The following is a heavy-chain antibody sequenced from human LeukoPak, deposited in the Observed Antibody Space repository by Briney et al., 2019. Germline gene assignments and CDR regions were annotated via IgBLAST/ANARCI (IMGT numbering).Heavy chain of an antibody. CDR3: ARDRRLQL. CDR2: ISSSSSYI. J-gene: IGHJ4*02. V-gene: IGHV3-21*01. CDR1: GFTFSSYG. Sequence: GGSLRLSCAASGFTFSSYGMNWVRQAPGKGLERVSSISSSSSYIYYAGSVKGRFTISRDNAKNSLYLQVEGLRAEATAVYYCARDRRLQLWGQGPLVTVSS. D-gene: IGHD4-4*01.